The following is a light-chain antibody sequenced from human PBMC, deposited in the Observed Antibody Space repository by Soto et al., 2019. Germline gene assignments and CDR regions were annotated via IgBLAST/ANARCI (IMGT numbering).Light chain of an antibody. CDR3: MQAIDIPWT. CDR1: QSLLHSDGKTY. Sequence: MTQTALSLSCLQGPTASISCKSSQSLLHSDGKTYFYWYVQKAGQAPQPLIYEVSNRFSGVPERFSGSGSRIDFTLKISRVEADDVGIYYCMQAIDIPWTFGQGTKVDIK. CDR2: EVS. V-gene: IGKV2-29*03. J-gene: IGKJ1*01.